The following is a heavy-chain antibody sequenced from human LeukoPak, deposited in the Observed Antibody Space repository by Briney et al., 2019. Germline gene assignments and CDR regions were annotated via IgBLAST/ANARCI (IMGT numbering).Heavy chain of an antibody. J-gene: IGHJ4*02. D-gene: IGHD6-13*01. V-gene: IGHV1-2*02. CDR3: AREFGIAAADPL. Sequence: ASVKVSCKASGYTFTGYYMHWERQAPGQGLEWMGWINPNSGGTNYAQKFQGRVTMTRDTSISTAYMELSRLRSDDTAVYYCAREFGIAAADPLWGQGTLVTVSS. CDR1: GYTFTGYY. CDR2: INPNSGGT.